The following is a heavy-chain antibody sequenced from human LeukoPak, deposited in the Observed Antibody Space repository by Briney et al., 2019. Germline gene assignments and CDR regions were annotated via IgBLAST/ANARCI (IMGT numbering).Heavy chain of an antibody. Sequence: AGGSLRLSCAASGFTFSSYAMHWVRQAPGKGLEWVAVILYDGSNKYYADSVKGRFTISRDNSKNTLYLQMNSLRAEDTAVYYCARDRLEAVTTRAFDYWGQGTLVTVSS. CDR1: GFTFSSYA. V-gene: IGHV3-30-3*01. CDR2: ILYDGSNK. J-gene: IGHJ4*02. D-gene: IGHD4-17*01. CDR3: ARDRLEAVTTRAFDY.